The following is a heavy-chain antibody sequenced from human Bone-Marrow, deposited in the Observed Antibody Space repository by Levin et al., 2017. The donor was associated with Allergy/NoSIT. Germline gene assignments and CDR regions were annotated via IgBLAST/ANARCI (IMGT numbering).Heavy chain of an antibody. V-gene: IGHV3-30*04. D-gene: IGHD3-22*01. CDR2: ISYDGSNK. CDR1: GFTFSSYA. Sequence: GASVKVSCAASGFTFSSYAMHWVRQAPGKGLEWVAVISYDGSNKYYADSVKGRFTISRDNSKNTLYLQMNSLRAEDTAVYYCARDLYYYDSSGPIMDWGQGTLVTVSS. CDR3: ARDLYYYDSSGPIMD. J-gene: IGHJ1*01.